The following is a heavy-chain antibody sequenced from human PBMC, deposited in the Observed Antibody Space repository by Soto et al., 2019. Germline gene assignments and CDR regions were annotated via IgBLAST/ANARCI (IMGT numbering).Heavy chain of an antibody. CDR3: ARSPLGYDYVRQTWREVGDSFDI. CDR2: LIHGGST. V-gene: IGHV4-34*12. D-gene: IGHD3-16*01. J-gene: IGHJ3*02. CDR1: GASLGGFH. Sequence: SETLSLTCAIYGASLGGFHWTWLRQAPGKGLEWIGELIHGGSTNYNPSLKGRVSFSLDTSKNQFSLHLMSVTAADTAVYYCARSPLGYDYVRQTWREVGDSFDIWGRGTLVTVSS.